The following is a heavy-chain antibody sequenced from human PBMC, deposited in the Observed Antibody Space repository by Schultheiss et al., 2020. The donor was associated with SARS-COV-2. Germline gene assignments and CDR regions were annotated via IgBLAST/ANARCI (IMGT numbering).Heavy chain of an antibody. V-gene: IGHV3-66*01. CDR2: IYSGGST. D-gene: IGHD3-10*01. Sequence: GGSLRLSCAASGFTFSSNYMSWVRQAPGKGLEWVSVIYSGGSTYYADSVKGRFTISRDNSKNTLYLQMNSLRAEDTAVYYCASLITMVRGAAPDYWGQGTLVTVSS. J-gene: IGHJ4*02. CDR3: ASLITMVRGAAPDY. CDR1: GFTFSSNY.